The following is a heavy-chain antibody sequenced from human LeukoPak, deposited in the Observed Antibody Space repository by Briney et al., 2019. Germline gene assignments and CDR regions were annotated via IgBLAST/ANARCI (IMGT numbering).Heavy chain of an antibody. V-gene: IGHV3-9*01. Sequence: GGSLRLSCAASGFTFDDYAMHWVWQAPGKGLEWVSGISWNSGSIGYADSVKGRFTISRDNAKNSLYLQMSSLRAEDTALYYCAKDIWQMATITGENYFDYWGQGTLVTVSS. CDR1: GFTFDDYA. J-gene: IGHJ4*02. D-gene: IGHD5-12*01. CDR2: ISWNSGSI. CDR3: AKDIWQMATITGENYFDY.